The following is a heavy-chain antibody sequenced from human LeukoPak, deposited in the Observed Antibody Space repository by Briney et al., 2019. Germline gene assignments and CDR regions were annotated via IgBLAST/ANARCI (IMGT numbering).Heavy chain of an antibody. D-gene: IGHD4/OR15-4a*01. J-gene: IGHJ4*02. CDR1: GDSISSTNYY. CDR2: IYFSGDT. Sequence: SETLSLTCSVSGDSISSTNYYWGWVRQPPGKALESIGYIYFSGDTYYNPSLKSRVTISVDTSKNQFSLKLSSVTAADTAVYYCAKIGANVGFWGQGTLVTVSS. CDR3: AKIGANVGF. V-gene: IGHV4-39*07.